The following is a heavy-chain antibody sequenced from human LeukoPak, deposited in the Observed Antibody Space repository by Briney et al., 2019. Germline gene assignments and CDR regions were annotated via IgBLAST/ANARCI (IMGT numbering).Heavy chain of an antibody. D-gene: IGHD3-16*01. V-gene: IGHV4-38-2*01. Sequence: PSETLSLTCAVSGYSISSNYYWGWIRQPPGEGLEWIGSIYHSGSTYYNPSLKSRFTISLDTSKNHFSLTLTSVTAADTAVYYCARRGGHIDYWGQGTVLTVSS. CDR3: ARRGGHIDY. CDR1: GYSISSNYY. CDR2: IYHSGST. J-gene: IGHJ4*02.